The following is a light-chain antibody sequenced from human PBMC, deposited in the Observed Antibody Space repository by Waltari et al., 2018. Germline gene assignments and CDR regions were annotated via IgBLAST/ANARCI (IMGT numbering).Light chain of an antibody. CDR3: CSCAGSYTLFV. Sequence: QSALTQPRPVSGSPGQSVTISCTGPRSDVGGYNYVSWYQQHPGKAPKVLISDVTKRPSGVPYRFSGSKSGNTASLTISGLQAEDEADYYCCSCAGSYTLFVFGSGTKVTVL. J-gene: IGLJ1*01. CDR1: RSDVGGYNY. V-gene: IGLV2-11*01. CDR2: DVT.